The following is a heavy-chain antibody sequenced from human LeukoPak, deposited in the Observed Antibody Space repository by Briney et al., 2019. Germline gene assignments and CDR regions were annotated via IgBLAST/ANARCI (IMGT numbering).Heavy chain of an antibody. V-gene: IGHV1-2*02. CDR2: INPNSGGT. D-gene: IGHD5-12*01. CDR3: ARYDSGYDYRGIDY. J-gene: IGHJ4*02. CDR1: GYTFTGYY. Sequence: ASVKVSCKASGYTFTGYYMHWVRQAPGQGLEWMGWINPNSGGTNYAQKFQGRVTMTRDTSISTAYMELSRLRSDDTAVYYCARYDSGYDYRGIDYWSQGTLVTVSS.